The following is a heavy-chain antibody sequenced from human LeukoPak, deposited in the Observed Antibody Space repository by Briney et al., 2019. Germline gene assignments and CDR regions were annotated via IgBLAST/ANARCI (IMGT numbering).Heavy chain of an antibody. CDR2: ISAYNGNT. CDR1: GYTFTSYG. J-gene: IGHJ4*02. Sequence: ASVKVSCKASGYTFTSYGISWVRQAPGQGLEWMGWISAYNGNTNYAQKLQGRVTMTEDTSTDTAYMELSSLRSEDTAVYYCATSDTFGHNWGQGTLVTVSS. D-gene: IGHD5-18*01. V-gene: IGHV1-18*01. CDR3: ATSDTFGHN.